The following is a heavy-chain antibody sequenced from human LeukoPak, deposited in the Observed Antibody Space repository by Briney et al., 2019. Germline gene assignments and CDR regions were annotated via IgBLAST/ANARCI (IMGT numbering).Heavy chain of an antibody. CDR2: IHYTGST. CDR1: GGSITGHY. Sequence: SETLSLTCTVSGGSITGHYWSWIRQPPGKGLEWIGYIHYTGSTNYNPSLNSRITMSVDTPNNQFSLRLTSMTATDTAVYHCARLHALGAEEFDPWGQGALVTVSS. CDR3: ARLHALGAEEFDP. D-gene: IGHD3-16*01. J-gene: IGHJ5*02. V-gene: IGHV4-59*11.